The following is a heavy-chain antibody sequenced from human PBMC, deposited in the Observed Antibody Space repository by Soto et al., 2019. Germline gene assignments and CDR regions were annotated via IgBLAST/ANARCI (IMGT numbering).Heavy chain of an antibody. CDR1: GFTFSSYA. Sequence: RGSLRLSCAASGFTFSSYAMHWVRQAPGKGLEWVAVISYDGSNKYYADSVKGRFTISRDNSKNTLYLQMNSLRAEDTAVYYCARSRSRYGSGIYYYYYGMDVWGQGTTVTVSS. V-gene: IGHV3-30-3*01. J-gene: IGHJ6*02. CDR3: ARSRSRYGSGIYYYYYGMDV. CDR2: ISYDGSNK. D-gene: IGHD3-10*01.